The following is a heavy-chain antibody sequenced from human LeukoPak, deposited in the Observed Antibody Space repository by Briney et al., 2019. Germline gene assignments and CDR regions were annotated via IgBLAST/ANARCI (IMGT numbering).Heavy chain of an antibody. CDR1: GFTVSSNY. D-gene: IGHD6-19*01. V-gene: IGHV3-53*01. CDR2: IYSGGST. CDR3: ATGTGYSSGWYFGY. Sequence: GGSLRLSCAASGFTVSSNYMSWVRQAPGKGLEWVSVIYSGGSTYYADSVKGRFTISRDNSKNTLYLQMNSLRAEDTAVYYCATGTGYSSGWYFGYWGQGTLVTVSS. J-gene: IGHJ4*02.